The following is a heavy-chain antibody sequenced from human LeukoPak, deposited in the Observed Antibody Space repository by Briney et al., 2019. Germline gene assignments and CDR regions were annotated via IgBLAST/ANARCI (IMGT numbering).Heavy chain of an antibody. D-gene: IGHD6-6*01. J-gene: IGHJ4*02. V-gene: IGHV1-8*01. CDR2: MNPNSGNT. Sequence: GASVKVSCKASGDPFTTNDINWVRQATGQGLEWMGWMNPNSGNTGSTQKFQGRVTMTRDTSINTAYMELTSLISDDTALYYCARGRSTGRPPYDYWGQGTLVTVSS. CDR3: ARGRSTGRPPYDY. CDR1: GDPFTTND.